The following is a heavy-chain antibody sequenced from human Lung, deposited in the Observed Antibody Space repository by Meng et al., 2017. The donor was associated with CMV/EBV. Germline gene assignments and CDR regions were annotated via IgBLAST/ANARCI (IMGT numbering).Heavy chain of an antibody. J-gene: IGHJ6*02. V-gene: IGHV3-15*01. D-gene: IGHD6-6*01. CDR2: IKSKTDGGTT. CDR3: TSPGPGQPVLGYYYYGMDV. CDR1: GFTFSNAW. Sequence: GESLKISCAASGFTFSNAWMSWVRQAPGKGLEWVGRIKSKTDGGTTDYAAPVKGRFTISRDDSKNTLYLQMNSLKTEDTAVYYCTSPGPGQPVLGYYYYGMDVWGQGTTVTVSS.